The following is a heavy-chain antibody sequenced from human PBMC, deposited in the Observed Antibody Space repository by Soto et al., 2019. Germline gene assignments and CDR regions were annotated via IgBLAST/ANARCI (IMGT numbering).Heavy chain of an antibody. CDR3: ARGLYSTSSFRFAY. Sequence: QVQLVQSWSEVKRPGASVKVYCKASGYSLSSYTIHWVRQAPGHELAWVGIISLSGGNVNYAQKVHGRVAMSREIAEDTVCMELSSLTSEVAGAYCCARGLYSTSSFRFAYWGPGTLVTVSS. J-gene: IGHJ4*02. D-gene: IGHD6-6*01. V-gene: IGHV1-46*01. CDR1: GYSLSSYT. CDR2: ISLSGGNV.